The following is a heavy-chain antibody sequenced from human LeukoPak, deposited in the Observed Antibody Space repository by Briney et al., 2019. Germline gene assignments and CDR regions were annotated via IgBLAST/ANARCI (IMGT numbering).Heavy chain of an antibody. CDR2: ISGSGGST. V-gene: IGHV3-23*01. Sequence: PGGSLRLSCAASGFTFSSYAMSWVRQAPGKGLEWVSAISGSGGSTYYADSVKGRFTISRDDSNNVLYLQMHSLRAEDTALYYCASGPPFLKYFEYWGQGTLVTVSS. CDR3: ASGPPFLKYFEY. CDR1: GFTFSSYA. D-gene: IGHD3-3*01. J-gene: IGHJ4*02.